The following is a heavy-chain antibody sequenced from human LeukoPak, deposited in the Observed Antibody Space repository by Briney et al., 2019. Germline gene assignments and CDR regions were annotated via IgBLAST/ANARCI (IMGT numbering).Heavy chain of an antibody. D-gene: IGHD6-13*01. V-gene: IGHV3-7*03. CDR1: GFTVSSNY. CDR3: ARSLPYGTTWYGRSDF. CDR2: IRQDGDTK. J-gene: IGHJ4*02. Sequence: GGSLRLSCAASGFTVSSNYMSWVRQAPGKGLEWVANIRQDGDTKYYVDSVKGRFTISRDNAMNSLYLQMNSLRAEATAIYYCARSLPYGTTWYGRSDFWGQGTLVTVSS.